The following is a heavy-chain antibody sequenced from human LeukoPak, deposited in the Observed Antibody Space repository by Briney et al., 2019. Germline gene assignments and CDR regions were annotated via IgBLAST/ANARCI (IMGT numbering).Heavy chain of an antibody. J-gene: IGHJ4*02. D-gene: IGHD4-23*01. V-gene: IGHV4-30-4*01. Sequence: PSETLSLTCTVSGGSISSGDYYWSWIRQPPGKGLEWIGYIYYSGSTYYNPSLKSRVTISVDTSKNQFSLKLSSVTAADTAVYYCARGSVVTTYFDYWGQGTLVTVSS. CDR1: GGSISSGDYY. CDR2: IYYSGST. CDR3: ARGSVVTTYFDY.